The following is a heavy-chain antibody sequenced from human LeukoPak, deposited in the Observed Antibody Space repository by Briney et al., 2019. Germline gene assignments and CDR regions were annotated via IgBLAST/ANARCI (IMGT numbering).Heavy chain of an antibody. CDR3: AREAETTLNWSDP. J-gene: IGHJ5*02. CDR1: GYTFTGYY. Sequence: GASVKVSCKASGYTFTGYYMHWVRQAPGQGLEWMGWINPNSGGTNYAQKFQGRVTMTRDTSISTAYMELSRLRSDDTAVYYCAREAETTLNWSDPWGQGTLVTVSS. D-gene: IGHD1-1*01. CDR2: INPNSGGT. V-gene: IGHV1-2*02.